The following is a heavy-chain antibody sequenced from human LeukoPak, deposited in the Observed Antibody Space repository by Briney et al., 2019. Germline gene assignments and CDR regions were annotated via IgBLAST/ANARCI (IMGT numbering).Heavy chain of an antibody. J-gene: IGHJ4*02. CDR2: MNPNSGNT. Sequence: ASVKVSCKASGYTFTSYDINWVRQATGQGLEWMGWMNPNSGNTGYAQKFQGRVTMTRNTSISTAYMELSSLRSEDTVVYYCARAGSGSLGHGYWGQGTLVTVSS. CDR1: GYTFTSYD. V-gene: IGHV1-8*01. D-gene: IGHD6-19*01. CDR3: ARAGSGSLGHGY.